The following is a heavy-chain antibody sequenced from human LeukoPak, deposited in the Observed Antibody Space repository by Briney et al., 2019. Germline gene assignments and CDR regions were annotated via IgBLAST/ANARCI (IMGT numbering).Heavy chain of an antibody. CDR1: GFTFSSYW. J-gene: IGHJ4*02. V-gene: IGHV3-74*01. CDR3: AKSMSGLNDY. Sequence: GGSLRLSCAASGFTFSSYWMHWVRQAPGKGLVWVSRINPDGSITNYADSVKGRFTISRDNAKNTLYLQMNSLRGEDTAIYYCAKSMSGLNDYWGQGTLVTVSP. CDR2: INPDGSIT. D-gene: IGHD3-3*01.